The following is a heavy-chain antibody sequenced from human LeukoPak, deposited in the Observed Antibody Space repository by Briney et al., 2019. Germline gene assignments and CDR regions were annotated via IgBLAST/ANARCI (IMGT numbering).Heavy chain of an antibody. CDR1: GGSISSDTYY. Sequence: PSQTLSLTCTVSGGSISSDTYYWSWIRQHSGKGLEWIGYIYHSGSTYYNPSLKSRVTISVDRSKNQFSLKLSSVTAADTAVYYCARAHGSGSYYNNWFDPWGQGTLVTVSS. CDR2: IYHSGST. V-gene: IGHV4-30-2*01. J-gene: IGHJ5*02. D-gene: IGHD3-10*01. CDR3: ARAHGSGSYYNNWFDP.